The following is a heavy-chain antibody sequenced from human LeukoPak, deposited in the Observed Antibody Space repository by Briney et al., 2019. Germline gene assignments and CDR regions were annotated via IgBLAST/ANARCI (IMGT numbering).Heavy chain of an antibody. D-gene: IGHD3-22*01. V-gene: IGHV4-4*07. CDR3: ARWDYYDSSGYYRA. Sequence: SETLSLTCTVSGGSISSYYWSWIRQPAGKGLEWIGRIYTSGSTNYNPSLKSRVTMSVDTSKNQFSLKLSSVTAADTAVYYCARWDYYDSSGYYRAWGQGTLVTVSS. CDR1: GGSISSYY. J-gene: IGHJ4*02. CDR2: IYTSGST.